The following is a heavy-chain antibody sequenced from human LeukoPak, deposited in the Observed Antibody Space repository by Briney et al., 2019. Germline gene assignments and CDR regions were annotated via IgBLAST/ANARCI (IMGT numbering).Heavy chain of an antibody. V-gene: IGHV1-2*02. J-gene: IGHJ4*02. CDR1: GYTFTGYY. CDR3: ARVRSNIGIKTTRTFDY. CDR2: INPNSGGT. Sequence: ASVKVSCKASGYTFTGYYMHWVRQAPGQELEWMGWINPNSGGTNYAQKFQGRVTMTRDTSISTAYMELSRLRSDDTAVYYCARVRSNIGIKTTRTFDYWGQGTLVTVSS. D-gene: IGHD1-14*01.